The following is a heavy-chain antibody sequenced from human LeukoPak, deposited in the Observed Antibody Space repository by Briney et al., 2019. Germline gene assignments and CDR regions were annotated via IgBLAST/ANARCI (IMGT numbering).Heavy chain of an antibody. Sequence: KSSETLSLTCTVSGGSISSHYWSWIRQPPGKGLEWIGYTYYSGSTNYNPSLKSRVTISVDTSKNQFSLKLSSVTAADTAVYYCARGPSGSYSDYWGQGTLVTVSS. J-gene: IGHJ4*02. CDR1: GGSISSHY. CDR2: TYYSGST. V-gene: IGHV4-59*11. CDR3: ARGPSGSYSDY. D-gene: IGHD1-26*01.